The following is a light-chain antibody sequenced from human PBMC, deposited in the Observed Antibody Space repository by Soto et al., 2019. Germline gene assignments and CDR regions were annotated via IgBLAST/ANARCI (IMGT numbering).Light chain of an antibody. J-gene: IGLJ2*01. Sequence: QSVLTQPPSVSAAPGQKVTISCSGSSSNIGNNYVSWYQQLPGTAPKLLIYDSNNRPSGIPDRFSGSKSGTSATLGITGLQTGDAADYYCGTWDNSLSAVVFGGGTKLTVL. V-gene: IGLV1-51*01. CDR1: SSNIGNNY. CDR2: DSN. CDR3: GTWDNSLSAVV.